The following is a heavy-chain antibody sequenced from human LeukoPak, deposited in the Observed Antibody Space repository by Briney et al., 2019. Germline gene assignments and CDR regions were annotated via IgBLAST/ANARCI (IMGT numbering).Heavy chain of an antibody. CDR2: IYYSGST. Sequence: PSETLSLTCTVSGGSISSYYWSWIRQPPGKGLEWIGYIYYSGSTNYNPSLKSRVTMSVDTSKNQFSLKLSSVTAADTAVYYCARDRYYYDSSGNRYFDLWGRGTLVTVSS. V-gene: IGHV4-59*12. D-gene: IGHD3-22*01. CDR3: ARDRYYYDSSGNRYFDL. CDR1: GGSISSYY. J-gene: IGHJ2*01.